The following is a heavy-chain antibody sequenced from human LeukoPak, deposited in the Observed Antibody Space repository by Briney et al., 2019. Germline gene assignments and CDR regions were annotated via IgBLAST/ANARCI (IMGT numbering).Heavy chain of an antibody. D-gene: IGHD3-22*01. CDR3: ARRYYYDSSGYLGDAFDI. CDR1: GYTFTDYY. V-gene: IGHV1-2*02. Sequence: ASVTVSFKASGYTFTDYYMHWVRQAPGQGLEWMGWINPNSGGTNYAQKFQGRVTMTRETSISTAYRELSGLRSDDTAVYYCARRYYYDSSGYLGDAFDIWGQGTMVTVSS. CDR2: INPNSGGT. J-gene: IGHJ3*02.